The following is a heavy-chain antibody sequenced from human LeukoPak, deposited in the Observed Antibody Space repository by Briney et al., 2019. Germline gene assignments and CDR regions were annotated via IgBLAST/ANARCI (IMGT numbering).Heavy chain of an antibody. CDR1: GFTFSDYS. J-gene: IGHJ4*02. D-gene: IGHD4-23*01. CDR3: AGDRIRWVTQSLDY. CDR2: ISYDGSNK. V-gene: IGHV3-30*03. Sequence: GGSLRLSCAASGFTFSDYSMNWVRQAPGKGLEWVAVISYDGSNKYYADSVKGRFTISRDNSKNTLYLQMNSLRAEDTAVYYCAGDRIRWVTQSLDYWGQGTLVTVSS.